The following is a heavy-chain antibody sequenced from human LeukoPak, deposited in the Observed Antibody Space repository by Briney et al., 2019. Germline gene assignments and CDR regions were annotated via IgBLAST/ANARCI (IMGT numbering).Heavy chain of an antibody. CDR1: GFTFSSYG. Sequence: GGSLRLSCAASGFTFSSYGMHWVRQAPGKGLEWVAVISYDGSNKYYADSVKGRFTISRDNSKNTLYLQMNSLRAEDTAVYYCARPWLGEFLFDYWGQGTLVTVSS. CDR3: ARPWLGEFLFDY. J-gene: IGHJ4*02. CDR2: ISYDGSNK. V-gene: IGHV3-30*03. D-gene: IGHD3-10*01.